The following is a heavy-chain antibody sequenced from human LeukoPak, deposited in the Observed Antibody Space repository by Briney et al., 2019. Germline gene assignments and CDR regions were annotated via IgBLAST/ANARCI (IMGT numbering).Heavy chain of an antibody. V-gene: IGHV4-39*07. J-gene: IGHJ4*02. CDR1: GGSITSNTYY. Sequence: SETLSLTCTVSGGSITSNTYYWGWIRQPPGKGLEWIGSIFYSGTTYYNPSLKSRVTISVDTSKNQFSLKLSSVTAADTAVYYCASRAIVVVPAAISQSDYWGQGTLVTVSS. CDR2: IFYSGTT. CDR3: ASRAIVVVPAAISQSDY. D-gene: IGHD2-2*02.